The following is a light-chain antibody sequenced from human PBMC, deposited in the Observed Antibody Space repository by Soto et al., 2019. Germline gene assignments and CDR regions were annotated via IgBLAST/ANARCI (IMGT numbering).Light chain of an antibody. CDR3: QQYNSYSRT. CDR1: QSISIW. Sequence: DIQMTQSPSTLSASVGDRVTITCRASQSISIWLAWYQHKPGKAPKLLIYDASSLESGVPSRFSGTGSGTEFTLTISSLQPDDFATYYCQQYNSYSRTFGQGTELEIK. CDR2: DAS. J-gene: IGKJ2*01. V-gene: IGKV1-5*01.